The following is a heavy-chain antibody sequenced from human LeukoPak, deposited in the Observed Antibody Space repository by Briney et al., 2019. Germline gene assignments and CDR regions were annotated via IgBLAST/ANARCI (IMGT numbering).Heavy chain of an antibody. V-gene: IGHV3-30-3*01. J-gene: IGHJ4*02. CDR1: GFTFSSYI. CDR2: ISHDGSKK. CDR3: ARGRNSGSSTYFDY. Sequence: GGSLSLSCAASGFTFSSYILHWVRQAPGKGLEWVAVISHDGSKKYYADSVKGRFTISRDNSKNTLYLQMNSLGDEDTAVYYCARGRNSGSSTYFDYWGQGTLVTVSS. D-gene: IGHD1-26*01.